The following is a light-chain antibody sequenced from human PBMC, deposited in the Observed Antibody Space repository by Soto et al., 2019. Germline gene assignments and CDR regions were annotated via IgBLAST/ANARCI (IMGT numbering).Light chain of an antibody. CDR1: QSVSSSY. V-gene: IGKV3-20*01. J-gene: IGKJ3*01. Sequence: EIVLTQSPGTLSLSPGERATLSCRASQSVSSSYLAWYQQKPGQAPRLLICGASSRATGIPDRFSGSGSGTHFTLTISKLEPEDFAVYYCQQYDSSPVTFGPGTKVDIK. CDR2: GAS. CDR3: QQYDSSPVT.